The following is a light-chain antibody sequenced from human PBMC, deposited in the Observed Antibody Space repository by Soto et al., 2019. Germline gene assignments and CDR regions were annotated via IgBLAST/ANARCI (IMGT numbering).Light chain of an antibody. J-gene: IGKJ4*01. CDR2: AAS. CDR3: QQSYSTAD. CDR1: QSISSY. V-gene: IGKV1-39*01. Sequence: DIQMTQSPSSLSASVGDRVTITCRASQSISSYLNWYQQKPGKTPNLLIYAASNLKSGVPSRFSGSGSGTDFTLSISGLHPEDSATYYCQQSYSTADFGGGTKVEI.